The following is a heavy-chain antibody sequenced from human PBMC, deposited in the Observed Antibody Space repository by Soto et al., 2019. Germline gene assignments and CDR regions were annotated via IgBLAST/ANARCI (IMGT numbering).Heavy chain of an antibody. CDR2: IKQDGSEK. CDR3: ARVRSDYDFWSGYEYFDY. J-gene: IGHJ4*02. CDR1: GFTFSSYW. D-gene: IGHD3-3*01. Sequence: PGGSLRLSCAASGFTFSSYWMSWVRQAPGKGLEWVANIKQDGSEKYYVDSVKGRFTISRDNAKNSLYLQMNSLRAEDTAVYYCARVRSDYDFWSGYEYFDYWGQGTLVTVSS. V-gene: IGHV3-7*03.